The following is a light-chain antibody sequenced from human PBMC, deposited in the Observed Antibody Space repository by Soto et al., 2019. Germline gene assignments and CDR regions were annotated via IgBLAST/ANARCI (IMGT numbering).Light chain of an antibody. CDR2: DVT. Sequence: QSALTQPASVSGSPGQSITLSCTGTSSDVGGYNFVSWYQQHPGNAPKLIIYDVTSRPSGVSNRFSGSKSGNAASLTISGLQAEDEALYYCNSYTTSGAVVFGGGTKLTVL. V-gene: IGLV2-14*03. CDR3: NSYTTSGAVV. CDR1: SSDVGGYNF. J-gene: IGLJ3*02.